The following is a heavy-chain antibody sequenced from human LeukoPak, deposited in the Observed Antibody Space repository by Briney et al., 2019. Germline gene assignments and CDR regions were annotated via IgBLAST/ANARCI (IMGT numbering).Heavy chain of an antibody. V-gene: IGHV1-24*01. CDR1: GDILTTLS. J-gene: IGHJ4*02. D-gene: IGHD4-17*01. Sequence: ASVKVSCKVSGDILTTLSIHWVRQAPGKGLEWMGGFDPEDGKIFYAQKFQGRVTMTEDTSTDTAYMELSSLRSEDTAVYYCATTLTTVTVILVYWGQGTLVTVSS. CDR2: FDPEDGKI. CDR3: ATTLTTVTVILVY.